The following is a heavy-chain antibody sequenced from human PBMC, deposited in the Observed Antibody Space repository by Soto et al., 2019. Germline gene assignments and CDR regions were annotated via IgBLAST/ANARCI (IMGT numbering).Heavy chain of an antibody. J-gene: IGHJ6*02. Sequence: QVQLQESGPGLVKPSQTLSLTCTVSGGSISSGDYYWSWIRQPPGKGLEWIGYIYYSGSTYYNPSLKSRVTISVDTSKNQFSLKLSSVTAADTAVYYCARVADNPPRIMITFGGVDGPYGMDVWGQGTTVTVSS. CDR1: GGSISSGDYY. CDR3: ARVADNPPRIMITFGGVDGPYGMDV. CDR2: IYYSGST. V-gene: IGHV4-30-4*01. D-gene: IGHD3-16*01.